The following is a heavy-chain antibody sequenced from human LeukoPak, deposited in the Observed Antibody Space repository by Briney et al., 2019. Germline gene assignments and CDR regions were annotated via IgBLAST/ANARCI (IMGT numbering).Heavy chain of an antibody. J-gene: IGHJ6*03. D-gene: IGHD1-7*01. CDR3: AKRRGLELTYYYHMDV. CDR2: ISGSGGST. CDR1: GFTFSSYP. V-gene: IGHV3-23*01. Sequence: GGSLRLSCAPSGFTFSSYPMSWVRQAPGKGLEWVSAISGSGGSTYYADSVKGRFTISRDNSKNTLYLQMNSLRADDTAVYYCAKRRGLELTYYYHMDVWGKGTTVTVSS.